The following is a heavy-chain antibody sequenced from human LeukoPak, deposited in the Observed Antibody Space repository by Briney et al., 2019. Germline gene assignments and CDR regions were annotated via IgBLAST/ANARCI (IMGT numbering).Heavy chain of an antibody. CDR2: IYPGDSDT. D-gene: IGHD3-3*01. J-gene: IGHJ6*02. V-gene: IGHV5-51*01. CDR1: GYSFTSYW. CDR3: ARQSSYDFWSGYYRYYYGMDV. Sequence: GESLKISCKGSGYSFTSYWIGWVRQMPGKGLEWMGIIYPGDSDTRYCPSFQGQVTISADKSISTAYLQWSSLKASDTAMYYCARQSSYDFWSGYYRYYYGMDVWGQGTTVTVSS.